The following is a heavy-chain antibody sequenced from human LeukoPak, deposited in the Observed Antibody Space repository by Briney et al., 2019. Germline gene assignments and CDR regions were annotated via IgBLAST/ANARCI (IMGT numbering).Heavy chain of an antibody. CDR3: ARRRYYDGSGYLE. CDR1: GDSISRSDPY. CDR2: IYYSGRT. J-gene: IGHJ1*01. V-gene: IGHV4-39*01. Sequence: SETLSLTCSLSGDSISRSDPYWDWIRQAPGKGLEWIGTIYYSGRTYYSPTLKSRVTMSVDRSNNQFSLNLRSVTAADTAVYYCARRRYYDGSGYLEWGQGTLLSVSS. D-gene: IGHD3-22*01.